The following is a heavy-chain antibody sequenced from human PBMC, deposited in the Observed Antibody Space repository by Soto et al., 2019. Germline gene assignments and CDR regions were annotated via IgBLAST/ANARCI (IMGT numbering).Heavy chain of an antibody. Sequence: SETLSLTCSVSGGSISSSDYFWSWIRQPPGKGLEWIGYMYYSGSSNTSPSLKSRVTMSVDTSKNQFSLKLSSVSAADTAVYFCARGYYDSSGYYSDYWGQGTLVTVSS. V-gene: IGHV4-61*08. D-gene: IGHD3-22*01. J-gene: IGHJ4*02. CDR2: MYYSGSS. CDR3: ARGYYDSSGYYSDY. CDR1: GGSISSSDYF.